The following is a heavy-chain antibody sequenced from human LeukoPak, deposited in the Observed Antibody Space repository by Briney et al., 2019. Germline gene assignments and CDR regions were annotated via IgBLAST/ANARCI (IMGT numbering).Heavy chain of an antibody. D-gene: IGHD1-26*01. Sequence: ASVKVSCKASGYTFSNYGITWVRQAPGQGLEWLGWISTYNNNAAYAQKFQGRVTMTTDTSTSTAYMELRSLTSDDTSVYYCARSNSASYYHLEYWGQGALVTVSS. CDR2: ISTYNNNA. CDR1: GYTFSNYG. J-gene: IGHJ4*02. V-gene: IGHV1-18*01. CDR3: ARSNSASYYHLEY.